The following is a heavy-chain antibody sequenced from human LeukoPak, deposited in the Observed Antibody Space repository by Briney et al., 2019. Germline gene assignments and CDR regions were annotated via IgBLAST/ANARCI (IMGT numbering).Heavy chain of an antibody. CDR3: ATEETTGHFDY. D-gene: IGHD1-1*01. V-gene: IGHV4-61*02. J-gene: IGHJ4*02. CDR2: IYTSGST. Sequence: PSETLSLTCTVSGGSISSGSYYWSWIRQPAGKGLEWIGRIYTSGSTNYNPSLKSRVTTSVDTSKNQFSLKLSSVTAADTAVYYCATEETTGHFDYWGQGTLVTVSS. CDR1: GGSISSGSYY.